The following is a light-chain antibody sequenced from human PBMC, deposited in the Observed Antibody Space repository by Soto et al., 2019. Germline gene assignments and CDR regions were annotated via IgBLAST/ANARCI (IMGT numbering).Light chain of an antibody. CDR1: SSDVGGYNY. CDR2: EVS. J-gene: IGLJ1*01. V-gene: IGLV2-8*01. CDR3: SSYAGSNNYV. Sequence: QSSLTPPPSASGSPGQSVTISCTGTSSDVGGYNYVSWYQQHPGKAPKLMIYEVSKRPSGVPDRFSGSKSGNTASLTVSGLQAEDEADYYCSSYAGSNNYVCGTGTKSPS.